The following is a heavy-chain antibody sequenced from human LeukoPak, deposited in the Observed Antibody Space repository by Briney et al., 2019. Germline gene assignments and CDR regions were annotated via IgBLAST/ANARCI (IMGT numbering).Heavy chain of an antibody. Sequence: PSETLSLTCTVSGGSISSSSYYWGWIRQPPGKGLEWIGSIYYSGSTYYNPSLKSRVTISVDTSKNQFSLKLSSVTAADTAVYCCARAPLDAFDIWGQGTMVTVSS. CDR3: ARAPLDAFDI. V-gene: IGHV4-39*07. CDR1: GGSISSSSYY. CDR2: IYYSGST. J-gene: IGHJ3*02.